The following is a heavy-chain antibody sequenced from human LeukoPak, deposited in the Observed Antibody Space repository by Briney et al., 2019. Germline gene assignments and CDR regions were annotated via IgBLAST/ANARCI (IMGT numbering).Heavy chain of an antibody. Sequence: GTSLRLSCAASGFTFISYAIHWVRQALGKGLEWVAVISFHGTDTFYADSVKGRFTISRDNSKNTLYLQMSSLRGDDTAVYYCARPRALVTRISSFDMWGQGTMVTVSS. V-gene: IGHV3-30*04. D-gene: IGHD2/OR15-2a*01. J-gene: IGHJ3*02. CDR3: ARPRALVTRISSFDM. CDR1: GFTFISYA. CDR2: ISFHGTDT.